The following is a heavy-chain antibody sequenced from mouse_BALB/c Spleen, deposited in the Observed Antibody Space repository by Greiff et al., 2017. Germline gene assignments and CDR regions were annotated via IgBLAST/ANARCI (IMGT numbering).Heavy chain of an antibody. Sequence: EVKLEESGGGLVQPGGSMKLSCVASGFTFSNYWMNWVRQSPEKGLEWVAEIRLKSNNYATHYAESVKGRFTISRDDSKSSVYLQMNNLRAEDTGIYYCTRSIYYYGSSDAMDYWGQGTSVTVSS. CDR2: IRLKSNNYAT. J-gene: IGHJ4*01. V-gene: IGHV6-6*02. CDR3: TRSIYYYGSSDAMDY. CDR1: GFTFSNYW. D-gene: IGHD1-1*01.